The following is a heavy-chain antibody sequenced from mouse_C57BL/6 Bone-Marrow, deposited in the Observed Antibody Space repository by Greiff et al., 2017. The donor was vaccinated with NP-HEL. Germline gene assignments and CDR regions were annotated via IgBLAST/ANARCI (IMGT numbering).Heavy chain of an antibody. Sequence: EVQRVESEGGLVQPGSSMKLSCTASGFTFSDYYMAWVRQVPEKGLEWVANINYDGSSIYYLDSLKSRFIISRDNAKNILYLQMRSLKSEDTATYYCAREGGLRRRTYAMDYWGQGTSVTVSS. CDR1: GFTFSDYY. D-gene: IGHD2-4*01. V-gene: IGHV5-16*01. CDR2: INYDGSSI. CDR3: AREGGLRRRTYAMDY. J-gene: IGHJ4*01.